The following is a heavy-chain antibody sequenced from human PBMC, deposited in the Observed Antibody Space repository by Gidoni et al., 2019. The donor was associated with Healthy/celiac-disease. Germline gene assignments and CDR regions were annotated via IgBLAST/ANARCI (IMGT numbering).Heavy chain of an antibody. V-gene: IGHV3-33*01. D-gene: IGHD3-10*01. CDR3: ARDQDYGSGFNGMDV. CDR1: GFPFSRYG. J-gene: IGHJ6*02. Sequence: QLQLVESGRGVVQPGRSLRLSCAASGFPFSRYGMHWVGQAPGKGLEWVAVIWYDESNKYYADSVKGRFTISRDNSKNTLYLQMNSLRAEDTAVYYCARDQDYGSGFNGMDVWGQGTTVTVSS. CDR2: IWYDESNK.